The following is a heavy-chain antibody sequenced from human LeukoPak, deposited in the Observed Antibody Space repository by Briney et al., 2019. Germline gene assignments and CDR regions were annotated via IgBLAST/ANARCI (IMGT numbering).Heavy chain of an antibody. CDR2: IYWNDDK. CDR3: AQSNPPYYDFWSGYYPGNWFDP. J-gene: IGHJ5*02. D-gene: IGHD3-3*01. V-gene: IGHV2-5*01. CDR1: GFSLSTSGVG. Sequence: SGPTLVNPTHTLTLTCTFSGFSLSTSGVGVGWIRQPPGKALEWLALIYWNDDKRYSPSLKSRLTITKDTSKNQVVLTMTNMDPVDTATYYCAQSNPPYYDFWSGYYPGNWFDPWGQGTLVTVSS.